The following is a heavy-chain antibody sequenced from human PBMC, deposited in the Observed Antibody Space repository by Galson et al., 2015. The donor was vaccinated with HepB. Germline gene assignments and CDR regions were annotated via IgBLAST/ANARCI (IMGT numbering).Heavy chain of an antibody. V-gene: IGHV3-21*01. Sequence: SLRLSCAASGFTFSSYSMNWVRQAPGKGLEWVSSISSSSSYIYYADSVKGRFTISRDNAKNSLYLQMNSLRAEDTAVYYCARMSGWYDAFDIWGQGTMVTVSS. CDR3: ARMSGWYDAFDI. CDR2: ISSSSSYI. J-gene: IGHJ3*02. D-gene: IGHD6-19*01. CDR1: GFTFSSYS.